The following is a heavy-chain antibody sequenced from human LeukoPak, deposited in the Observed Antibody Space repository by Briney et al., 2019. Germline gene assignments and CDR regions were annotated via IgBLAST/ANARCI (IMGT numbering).Heavy chain of an antibody. J-gene: IGHJ4*02. Sequence: GGSLRLSCAASGFTFSSYGMHWVRQAPGKGLEWVAVIWYDGGNKYYADSVKGRFTISRDNSKNTLYLQMNSLRAEDTAVYYCAKSSYYDSSGYYREYYFDYWGPGTLVTVSS. D-gene: IGHD3-22*01. V-gene: IGHV3-33*06. CDR1: GFTFSSYG. CDR2: IWYDGGNK. CDR3: AKSSYYDSSGYYREYYFDY.